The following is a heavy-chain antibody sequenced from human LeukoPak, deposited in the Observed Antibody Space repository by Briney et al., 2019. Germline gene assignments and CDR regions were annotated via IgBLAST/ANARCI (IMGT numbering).Heavy chain of an antibody. D-gene: IGHD1-26*01. CDR2: INSLSGAT. Sequence: GASVKVSCKASGYIFNVYYMHWVRQAPGRGLESMGGINSLSGATNYGQKFQGRVTMSRDTAINTAYMELTSLTSDDTGVYYCARGRGGATTGLDHWGQGSLVTVSS. CDR3: ARGRGGATTGLDH. CDR1: GYIFNVYY. V-gene: IGHV1-2*02. J-gene: IGHJ4*02.